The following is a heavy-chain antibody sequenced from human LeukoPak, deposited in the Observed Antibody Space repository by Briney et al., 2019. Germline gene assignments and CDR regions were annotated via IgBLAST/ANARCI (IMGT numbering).Heavy chain of an antibody. CDR2: IGHNGST. D-gene: IGHD1-26*01. J-gene: IGHJ4*02. CDR1: GGSFSGYN. CDR3: ARPSGATPFKRFDY. V-gene: IGHV4-34*01. Sequence: PSETLSLTCAVYGGSFSGYNWTWIRQPPGKGLDWIGEIGHNGSTNYNPSLKGRVTISADTSKKQFSLKVTSVTAADTAVYYCARPSGATPFKRFDYWGQGTLVTVSS.